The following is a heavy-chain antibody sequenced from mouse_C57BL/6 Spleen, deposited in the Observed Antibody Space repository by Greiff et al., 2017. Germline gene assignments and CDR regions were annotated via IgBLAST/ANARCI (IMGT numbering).Heavy chain of an antibody. V-gene: IGHV1-59*01. Sequence: QVQLPQSGAELVRPGTSVKLSCKASGYTFTSYWMHWVKQRPGQGLEWIGVIDPSDSYTNYNQKVKGKATLTVDKSSRTAYMQLSSLTSEDSAVYYCARSFMVTTVYYFDYWGQGNTLTVSS. CDR3: ARSFMVTTVYYFDY. CDR1: GYTFTSYW. J-gene: IGHJ2*01. CDR2: IDPSDSYT. D-gene: IGHD2-2*01.